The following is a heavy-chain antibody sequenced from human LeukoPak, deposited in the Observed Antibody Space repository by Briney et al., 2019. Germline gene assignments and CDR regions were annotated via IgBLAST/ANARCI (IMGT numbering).Heavy chain of an antibody. CDR1: GFTFSSYS. CDR2: ISSSSSYI. V-gene: IGHV3-21*01. J-gene: IGHJ3*02. D-gene: IGHD2-2*01. Sequence: GGSLRLSCAASGFTFSSYSMNWVRQAPGKGLEWVSSISSSSSYIYYADSVKGRFPISRDNAKNSLYLQMNSLRAEDTAVYYCARERGYQLLSDAFDIWGQGTMVTVSS. CDR3: ARERGYQLLSDAFDI.